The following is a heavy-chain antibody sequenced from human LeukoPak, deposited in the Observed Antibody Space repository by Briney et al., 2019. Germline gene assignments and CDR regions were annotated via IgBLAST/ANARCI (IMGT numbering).Heavy chain of an antibody. Sequence: TGGSLRLSCAASGFTFSSYSMHWVRQAPGKGLEWVAVVSFDGNKQHYPDSVKGRFSISRDNSKNTLYLQMNSLRTEDTAVYFCARYIGGYSYGYFDYWGQGTLVTVSS. V-gene: IGHV3-30*03. CDR3: ARYIGGYSYGYFDY. CDR1: GFTFSSYS. J-gene: IGHJ4*02. D-gene: IGHD3-22*01. CDR2: VSFDGNKQ.